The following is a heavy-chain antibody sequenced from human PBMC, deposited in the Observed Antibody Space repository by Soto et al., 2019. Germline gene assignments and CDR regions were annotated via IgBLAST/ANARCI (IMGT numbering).Heavy chain of an antibody. J-gene: IGHJ4*02. CDR2: IKEDGSEK. V-gene: IGHV3-7*05. CDR3: ARARPGTSGDY. CDR1: GFTFSTYW. D-gene: IGHD2-2*01. Sequence: ESGGGLVQPGGSLRLSCAASGFTFSTYWMSWVRQAPGKGLEWVANIKEDGSEKYYVDSVRGRFTISRDNAKNSLYLQMNTLRADDTAVYYCARARPGTSGDYWGQGTLVTVSS.